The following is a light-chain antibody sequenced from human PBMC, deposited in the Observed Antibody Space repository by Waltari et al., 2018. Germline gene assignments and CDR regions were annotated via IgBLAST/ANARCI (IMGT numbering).Light chain of an antibody. CDR2: DAS. Sequence: DIQMTQSPSSVSASVGDRVTVTCRAVQDISRGLGWYQQKPGKAPKFLIYDASTLQSGVPSRFSGSGSGREFTLTISSLQPEDFSTYYCQQGNDFPLTFGGGTKVEMK. V-gene: IGKV1-12*01. J-gene: IGKJ4*01. CDR3: QQGNDFPLT. CDR1: QDISRG.